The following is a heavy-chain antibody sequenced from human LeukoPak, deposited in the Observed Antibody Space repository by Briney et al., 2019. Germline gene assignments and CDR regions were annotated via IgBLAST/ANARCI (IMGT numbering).Heavy chain of an antibody. V-gene: IGHV4-61*01. CDR1: GYSISSGYY. CDR2: IYYSGST. D-gene: IGHD3-22*01. Sequence: SETLSLTRTVSGYSISSGYYWGWIRQPPGKGLEWIGYIYYSGSTNYNPSLKSRVTISVDTSKNQFSLKLSSVTAADTAVYYCARDWVRYYDSSGSGFDPWGQGTLVTVSS. J-gene: IGHJ5*02. CDR3: ARDWVRYYDSSGSGFDP.